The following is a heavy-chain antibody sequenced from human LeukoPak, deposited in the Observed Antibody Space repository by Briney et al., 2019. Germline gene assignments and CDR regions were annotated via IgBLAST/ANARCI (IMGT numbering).Heavy chain of an antibody. V-gene: IGHV1-69*01. D-gene: IGHD6-6*01. CDR3: ARGAAKEYSSSSGWFDP. J-gene: IGHJ5*02. CDR1: GGTFSSYA. Sequence: SVKVSCKASGGTFSSYAISWVRQAPGQGLEWMGGIIPIFGTANYAQRFQGRVTITADESTSTAYMELSSLRSEDTAVYYCARGAAKEYSSSSGWFDPWGQGTLVTVSS. CDR2: IIPIFGTA.